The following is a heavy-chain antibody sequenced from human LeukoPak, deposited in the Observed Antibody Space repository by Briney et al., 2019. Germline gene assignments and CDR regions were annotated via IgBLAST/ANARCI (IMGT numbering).Heavy chain of an antibody. Sequence: GGSLRLSCTASGLSLNNYAMSWVRQVPGKGLEWVSASSSSDDGKWYAESVRGRFTISRDTSKNTVYLQMNSLRAEDTALYYCAKDAEGFRLISYSFDNWGQGTLVTVSS. CDR2: SSSSDDGK. D-gene: IGHD2-8*01. V-gene: IGHV3-23*01. CDR3: AKDAEGFRLISYSFDN. CDR1: GLSLNNYA. J-gene: IGHJ4*02.